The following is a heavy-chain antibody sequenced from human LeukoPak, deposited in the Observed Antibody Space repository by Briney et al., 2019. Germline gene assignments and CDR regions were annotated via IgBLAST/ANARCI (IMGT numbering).Heavy chain of an antibody. CDR1: SGSISDNRYY. CDR2: IYYSGST. D-gene: IGHD6-19*01. J-gene: IGHJ4*02. CDR3: ARQKRLAVTDTFDY. Sequence: SETLSLTCTVSSGSISDNRYYWGWIRQPPGKGLEWIGSIYYSGSTYSNPSLRSRVTFSVDTSKNQFSLRLSSVTAADTAVYYCARQKRLAVTDTFDYWGQGTLVTVSS. V-gene: IGHV4-39*01.